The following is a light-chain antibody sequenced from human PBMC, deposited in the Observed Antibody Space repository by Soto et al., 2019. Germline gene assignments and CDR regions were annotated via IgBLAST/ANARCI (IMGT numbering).Light chain of an antibody. V-gene: IGKV3-11*01. CDR2: DAS. Sequence: EIVLTQYQATLSLSPGERATLSCRASQSVSSYLAWYQQKPGQAPRLLIYDASNRATGLPARFSGSGSGTEFTLTISSVQSEDFAVYYCQQYNNWLQTFGQGTKVDI. CDR3: QQYNNWLQT. J-gene: IGKJ1*01. CDR1: QSVSSY.